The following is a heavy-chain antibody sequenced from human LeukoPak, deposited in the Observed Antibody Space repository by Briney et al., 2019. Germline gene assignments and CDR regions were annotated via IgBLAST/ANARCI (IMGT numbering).Heavy chain of an antibody. CDR3: ARDLLVSGYSSGVDY. Sequence: ASVTVSCKASGYTFTSYGISWVRHAPGQGQERMGWISANNGNTNNAQKLQGRVTITTDTSTSTAYMELRSLRSDDTAVYFCARDLLVSGYSSGVDYWGQGTLVTVSS. J-gene: IGHJ4*02. CDR2: ISANNGNT. D-gene: IGHD6-19*01. CDR1: GYTFTSYG. V-gene: IGHV1-18*01.